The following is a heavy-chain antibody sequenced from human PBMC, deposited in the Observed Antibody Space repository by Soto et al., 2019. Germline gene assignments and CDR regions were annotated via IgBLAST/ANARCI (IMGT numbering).Heavy chain of an antibody. J-gene: IGHJ6*02. V-gene: IGHV3-74*01. CDR1: GFTFSSYW. CDR2: INSDGSST. D-gene: IGHD1-26*01. Sequence: EVQLVESGGGLVQPGGSLRLSCAASGFTFSSYWMHWVRQAPGKGLVWVSRINSDGSSTSYADSVKGRFTISRDNAKNTLYLQMNSARAEDTAVYYCARVEWELRTPYYGMDVWGQGTTVTVSS. CDR3: ARVEWELRTPYYGMDV.